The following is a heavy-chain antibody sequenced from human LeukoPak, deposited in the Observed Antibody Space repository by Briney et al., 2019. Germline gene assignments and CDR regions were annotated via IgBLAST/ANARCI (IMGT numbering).Heavy chain of an antibody. Sequence: GGSLRLSCETSGFMFSDYGMHWVRHSPAKGLEWVSSIGYDGRNKYYTDSVKGRFTISRDNSKNTLYLQMNSLRAEDTAVYYCAKSRWTYYDCGESWGQGTLVTVSS. CDR1: GFMFSDYG. D-gene: IGHD3-22*01. CDR2: IGYDGRNK. CDR3: AKSRWTYYDCGES. V-gene: IGHV3-30*02. J-gene: IGHJ5*02.